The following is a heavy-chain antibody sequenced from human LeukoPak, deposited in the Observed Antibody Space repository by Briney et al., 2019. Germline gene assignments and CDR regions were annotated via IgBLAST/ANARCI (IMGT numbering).Heavy chain of an antibody. CDR2: ISSSSSYT. D-gene: IGHD3-10*01. Sequence: GGSLRLSCAASGFTFSSYAMTWIRQAPGKGLEWVSYISSSSSYTNYADSVKGRFTISRDNAKNSLYLQMNSLRAEDTAVYYCARVWFGDLFDYWGQGTLVTVSS. V-gene: IGHV3-11*05. J-gene: IGHJ4*02. CDR1: GFTFSSYA. CDR3: ARVWFGDLFDY.